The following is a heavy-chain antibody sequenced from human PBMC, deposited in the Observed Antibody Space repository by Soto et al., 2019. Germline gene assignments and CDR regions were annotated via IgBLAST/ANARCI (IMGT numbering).Heavy chain of an antibody. CDR2: ISSSGSTT. Sequence: PGGSLRLSCAASGFTFSSYEMNWVRQAPGKGLEWVSYISSSGSTTYYADSVKGRFTISRDNAKNSLYLQMNSLRAEDTAVYYCARDHKGGYYYYGMDVWGQGTTVTVSS. CDR1: GFTFSSYE. J-gene: IGHJ6*02. CDR3: ARDHKGGYYYYGMDV. V-gene: IGHV3-48*03.